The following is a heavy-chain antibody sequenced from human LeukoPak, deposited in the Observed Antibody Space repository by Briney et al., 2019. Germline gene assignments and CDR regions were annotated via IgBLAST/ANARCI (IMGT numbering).Heavy chain of an antibody. CDR1: GYSISSGYY. CDR2: IYHSGST. CDR3: AGARVGATSDLDY. Sequence: PSETLSLTCAVSGYSISSGYYWGWIRQPPGKGLEWIGSIYHSGSTYYNPSLKSRVTISVDTSKNQFSLKLSSVTAADTAVYYCAGARVGATSDLDYWGQGTLVTVSS. V-gene: IGHV4-38-2*01. D-gene: IGHD1-26*01. J-gene: IGHJ4*02.